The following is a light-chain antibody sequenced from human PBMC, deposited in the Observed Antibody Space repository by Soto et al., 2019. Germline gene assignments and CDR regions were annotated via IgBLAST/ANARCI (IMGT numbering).Light chain of an antibody. CDR2: SNN. Sequence: QSVLTQPPSASGTPGQRVTISCSGSSSNLGNNYVYWYQHVPGTAPKLLIYSNNQRPSGVPDRFSASKSGSSASLAISGLRSEDEADYYCALWDDSLNMVFGGGTK. CDR3: ALWDDSLNMV. V-gene: IGLV1-47*02. CDR1: SSNLGNNY. J-gene: IGLJ2*01.